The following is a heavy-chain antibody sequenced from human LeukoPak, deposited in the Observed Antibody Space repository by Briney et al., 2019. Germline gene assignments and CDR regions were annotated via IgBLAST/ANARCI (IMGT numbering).Heavy chain of an antibody. V-gene: IGHV7-4-1*02. CDR3: ARMGHSGWSSLYYYYYYMDV. Sequence: ASVKVSCKASGYTFTSYAMNWVRQAPGQGLEWMGWINTNTGNPTYAQGFTGRFVFSLDTSVSTAYLQISSLKAEDTAVYYCARMGHSGWSSLYYYYYYMDVWGKGTTVTISS. D-gene: IGHD6-19*01. J-gene: IGHJ6*03. CDR1: GYTFTSYA. CDR2: INTNTGNP.